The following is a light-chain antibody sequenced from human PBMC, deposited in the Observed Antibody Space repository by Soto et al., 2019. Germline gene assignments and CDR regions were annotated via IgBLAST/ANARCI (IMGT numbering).Light chain of an antibody. CDR1: QSVSNY. Sequence: ETVLTQSPATLYLSTGERASLSCRASQSVSNYLAWYQQRPGQAPRLLIYDASNRATGIPARFSGSGSGTQFTLTISRLQSEEFAVYYCQQYDNWPLTFGGGTKVDIK. V-gene: IGKV3-11*01. CDR2: DAS. J-gene: IGKJ4*01. CDR3: QQYDNWPLT.